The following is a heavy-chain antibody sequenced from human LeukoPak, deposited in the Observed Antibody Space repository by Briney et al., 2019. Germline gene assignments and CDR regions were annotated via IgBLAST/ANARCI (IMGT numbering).Heavy chain of an antibody. CDR2: ITTSGTFI. CDR3: ARDQVGTTLDLDY. D-gene: IGHD1-26*01. Sequence: GGSLRLSCAASGFTFTDYCMHWVRQAPGKGLEWVASITTSGTFIYYADSVKDRLTISRDNAKNSLYLQMNSLRAEDTALYYCARDQVGTTLDLDYWGQGTLVTVSS. J-gene: IGHJ4*02. CDR1: GFTFTDYC. V-gene: IGHV3-21*01.